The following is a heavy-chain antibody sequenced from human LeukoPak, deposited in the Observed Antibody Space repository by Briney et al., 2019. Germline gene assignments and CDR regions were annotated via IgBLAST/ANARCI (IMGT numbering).Heavy chain of an antibody. CDR2: IYYSGST. Sequence: SETLSLTCTVSGGSISSYYWSWIRQPPGKGLEWIGYIYYSGSTNYNPSLKSRVTISVDTSKNQFSLKLSSVTAADTAVYYCARRGRSSGWYFDYWGQGTLVTVSS. D-gene: IGHD6-19*01. V-gene: IGHV4-59*08. CDR3: ARRGRSSGWYFDY. J-gene: IGHJ4*02. CDR1: GGSISSYY.